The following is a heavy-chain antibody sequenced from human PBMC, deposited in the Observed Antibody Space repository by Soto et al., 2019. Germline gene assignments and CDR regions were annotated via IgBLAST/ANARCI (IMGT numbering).Heavy chain of an antibody. CDR1: GGSISTSY. V-gene: IGHV4-59*01. Sequence: SETLSLTCIVSGGSISTSYWSWIRQPPGKGLEWIGFMYYTENSNHNPSLKSRVTISVDTSKNQFSLKLTSVTAADTAVYYCARGYDRFDPWGEGTLVTVS. CDR2: MYYTENS. D-gene: IGHD3-22*01. J-gene: IGHJ5*02. CDR3: ARGYDRFDP.